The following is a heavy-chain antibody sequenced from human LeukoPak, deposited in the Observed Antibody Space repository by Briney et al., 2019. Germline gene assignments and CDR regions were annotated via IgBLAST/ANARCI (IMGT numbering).Heavy chain of an antibody. D-gene: IGHD5-18*01. J-gene: IGHJ4*02. V-gene: IGHV4-59*01. CDR2: LFDSVNT. CDR3: ATIKRGSIFGYFDF. Sequence: SVTLSLTCTVSGGSISSNCWSWSRQPPGKGLEWIAYLFDSVNTKDNPSLQSRLTLSADTSKNQFSLRLSSVTAADTAVYYCATIKRGSIFGYFDFWGQGIKVTVSS. CDR1: GGSISSNC.